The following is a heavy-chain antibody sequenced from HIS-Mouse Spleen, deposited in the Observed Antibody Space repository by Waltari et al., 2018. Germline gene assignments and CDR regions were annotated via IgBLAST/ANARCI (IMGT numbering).Heavy chain of an antibody. CDR1: GFTFSSYS. CDR3: ARDLGNWFDP. CDR2: ISSSSSTI. Sequence: EVQLVESGGGLVQPGGSLRLSCAASGFTFSSYSMNWVRQAPGKGVEGVSYISSSSSTIYYADSVKGRFTISRDNAKNSLYLQMNSLRAEDTAVYYCARDLGNWFDPWGQGTLVTVSS. J-gene: IGHJ5*02. V-gene: IGHV3-48*01.